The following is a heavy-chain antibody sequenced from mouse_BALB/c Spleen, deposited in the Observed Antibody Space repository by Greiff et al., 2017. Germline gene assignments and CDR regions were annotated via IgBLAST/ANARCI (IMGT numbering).Heavy chain of an antibody. D-gene: IGHD1-1*01. CDR1: GYTFTSYW. J-gene: IGHJ4*01. Sequence: QVQLKQSGAELARPGASVKLSCKASGYTFTSYWMQWVKQRPGQGLEWIGAVYPGDGDTRYTQKFKGKATLTADKSSSTAYMQLSSLASEDSAVYYCARSIYYYGSRLMDYWGQGTSVSVSS. CDR3: ARSIYYYGSRLMDY. V-gene: IGHV1-87*01. CDR2: VYPGDGDT.